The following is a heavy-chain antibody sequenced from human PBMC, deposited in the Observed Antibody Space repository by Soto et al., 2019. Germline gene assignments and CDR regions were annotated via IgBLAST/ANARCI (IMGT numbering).Heavy chain of an antibody. Sequence: GGSLRLSCAASGFTFSSYAMSWVRQAPGKGLEWVSAISGSGGSTYYADSVKGRFTISRDNSKNTLYLQMNSLRAEDTAVYYYAKGRPYDYGSGSNPADFDYWGQGTLVTVSS. V-gene: IGHV3-23*01. CDR2: ISGSGGST. D-gene: IGHD3-10*01. CDR1: GFTFSSYA. CDR3: AKGRPYDYGSGSNPADFDY. J-gene: IGHJ4*02.